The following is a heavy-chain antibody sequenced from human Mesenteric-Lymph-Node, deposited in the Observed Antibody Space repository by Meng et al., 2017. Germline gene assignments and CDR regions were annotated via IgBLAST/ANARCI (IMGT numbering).Heavy chain of an antibody. CDR3: TTGYVVVAATPDYFDY. D-gene: IGHD2-15*01. CDR2: IKSKTDGGTT. Sequence: GGSLRLSCAASGFTFSNAWMSWVRQAPGKGLEWVGRIKSKTDGGTTDYAAPVKGRFTISRDDSKNTLYLQMNSLKTEDTAVYYCTTGYVVVAATPDYFDYWGQGTLVTVSS. V-gene: IGHV3-15*01. J-gene: IGHJ4*02. CDR1: GFTFSNAW.